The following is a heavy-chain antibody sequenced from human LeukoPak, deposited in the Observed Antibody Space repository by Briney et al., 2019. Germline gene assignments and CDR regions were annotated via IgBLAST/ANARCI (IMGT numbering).Heavy chain of an antibody. CDR2: INHSGST. Sequence: SETLSLTCAVYGGSFSGYYWGWIRQPPRKGLEWIGEINHSGSTNYNPSLKSRVTISVDTSKNQFSLKLSSVTAADTAVYYCARALWYYGMDVWGQGTTVTVSS. CDR3: ARALWYYGMDV. CDR1: GGSFSGYY. D-gene: IGHD3-16*01. J-gene: IGHJ6*02. V-gene: IGHV4-34*01.